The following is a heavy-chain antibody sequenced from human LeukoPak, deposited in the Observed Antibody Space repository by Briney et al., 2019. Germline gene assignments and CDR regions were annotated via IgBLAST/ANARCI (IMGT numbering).Heavy chain of an antibody. J-gene: IGHJ6*02. V-gene: IGHV3-21*01. Sequence: GGSLRLSCAASGFTFSSYTMNWVRQAPGKGLEWVSSISSSSSYIYYADSVKGRFTISRDNAKNSLYLQMNSLRAEDTAVYYCARVLNYYYGMDVWGQGTTVTVSS. D-gene: IGHD2-15*01. CDR3: ARVLNYYYGMDV. CDR1: GFTFSSYT. CDR2: ISSSSSYI.